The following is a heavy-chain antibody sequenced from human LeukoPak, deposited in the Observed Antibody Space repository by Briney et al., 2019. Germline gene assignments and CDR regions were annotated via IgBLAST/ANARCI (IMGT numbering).Heavy chain of an antibody. CDR3: ARTGTTGTIFDY. J-gene: IGHJ4*02. CDR2: IYHSGST. D-gene: IGHD1-1*01. V-gene: IGHV4-4*02. CDR1: GGSINSSNW. Sequence: SETLSLTCAVSGGSINSSNWWTWVRQPPGKGLEWIGEIYHSGSTNFNPSLRSRVTISVDKSKNHFSLRLSSVTAADTAVYYCARTGTTGTIFDYWGQGTLVTVSS.